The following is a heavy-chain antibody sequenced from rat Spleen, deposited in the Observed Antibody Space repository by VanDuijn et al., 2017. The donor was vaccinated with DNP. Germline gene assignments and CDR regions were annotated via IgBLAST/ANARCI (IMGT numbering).Heavy chain of an antibody. J-gene: IGHJ2*01. CDR2: ISDDGGST. D-gene: IGHD1-12*01. V-gene: IGHV5-29*01. CDR3: ARRGTVMSFDY. Sequence: EVKLVESGGGLVQPGRSLKVSCAASGFTFSDYYMAWVRQAPTKGLEWVATISDDGGSTYYRDSVKGRFTISRDNAKSTLYLQMDSLRSEDTATYYCARRGTVMSFDYWGQGVMVTVSS. CDR1: GFTFSDYY.